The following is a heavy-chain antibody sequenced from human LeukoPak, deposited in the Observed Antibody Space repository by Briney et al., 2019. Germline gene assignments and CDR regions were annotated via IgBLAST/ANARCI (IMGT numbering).Heavy chain of an antibody. CDR2: IHHSGST. Sequence: PSETLSLTCVVSGGSISSDKWWSWVRQPPGKGLEWIGEIHHSGSTNYNPSLKSRVTISVDKSKNQFSLKLSSVTAADTAVYYCARAQSTLLFDYWGQGTLVTVSS. CDR1: GGSISSDKW. D-gene: IGHD1-26*01. V-gene: IGHV4-4*02. CDR3: ARAQSTLLFDY. J-gene: IGHJ4*02.